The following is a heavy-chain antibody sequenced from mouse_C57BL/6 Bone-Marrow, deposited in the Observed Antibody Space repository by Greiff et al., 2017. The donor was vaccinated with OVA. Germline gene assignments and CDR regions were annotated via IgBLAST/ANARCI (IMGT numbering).Heavy chain of an antibody. Sequence: EVKLMESGGDLVKPGGSLKLSCAASGFTFSSYGMSWVRQTPDKRLEWVATISSGGSYTYYPDSVKGRFTISRDNAKNTLYLQMSSLKSEDTAMYYCARQYYGSSYYWGQGTTLTVSS. CDR1: GFTFSSYG. CDR2: ISSGGSYT. V-gene: IGHV5-6*01. CDR3: ARQYYGSSYY. D-gene: IGHD1-1*01. J-gene: IGHJ2*01.